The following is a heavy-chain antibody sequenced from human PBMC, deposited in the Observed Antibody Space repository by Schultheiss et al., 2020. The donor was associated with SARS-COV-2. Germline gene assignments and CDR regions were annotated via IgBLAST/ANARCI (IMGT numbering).Heavy chain of an antibody. D-gene: IGHD3-3*01. CDR1: GFTFSSYA. J-gene: IGHJ4*02. CDR3: AKYYDFWSGYYYFDY. V-gene: IGHV3-30*07. CDR2: ISYDGSNK. Sequence: GGSLRLSCAASGFTFSSYAMHWVRQAPGKGLEWVAVISYDGSNKYYADSVKGRFTISRDNSKNTLYLQMNSLRAEDTAVYYCAKYYDFWSGYYYFDYWGQGTLVTVSS.